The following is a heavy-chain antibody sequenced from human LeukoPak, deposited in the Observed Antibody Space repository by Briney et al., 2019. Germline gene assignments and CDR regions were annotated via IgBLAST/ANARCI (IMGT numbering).Heavy chain of an antibody. Sequence: PGGSLRLSCAASGFNFSNYAMTWVRQAPGKGLECDSGISGSGDSTYYADSVKGRFTISRDNSKNTLYLQMNSLRAEDTALYYCAKDRSLVPATLNYWGQGTLVIVSS. CDR2: ISGSGDST. D-gene: IGHD2-2*01. CDR3: AKDRSLVPATLNY. J-gene: IGHJ4*02. CDR1: GFNFSNYA. V-gene: IGHV3-23*01.